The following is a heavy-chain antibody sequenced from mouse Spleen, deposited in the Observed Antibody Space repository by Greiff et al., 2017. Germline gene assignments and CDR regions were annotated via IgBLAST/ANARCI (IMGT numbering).Heavy chain of an antibody. Sequence: QVQLKQSGAELVKPGASVKLSCKASGYTFTSYWMHWVKQRPGQGLEWIGMIHPNSGSTNYNEKFKSKATLTVDKSSSTAYMQLSSLTSEDSAVYYCLITTVVATTYYFDYWGQGTTLTVSS. J-gene: IGHJ2*01. CDR3: LITTVVATTYYFDY. V-gene: IGHV1-64*01. D-gene: IGHD1-1*01. CDR2: IHPNSGST. CDR1: GYTFTSYW.